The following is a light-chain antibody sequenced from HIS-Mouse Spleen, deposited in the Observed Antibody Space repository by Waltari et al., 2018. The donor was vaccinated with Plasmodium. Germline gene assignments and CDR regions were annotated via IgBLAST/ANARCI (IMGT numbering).Light chain of an antibody. Sequence: EIVMTQSPATLSVSPGERATLPCRASQSVSSNLAWYQQKPGQAPRLLIYCASTRATGSPARFSGSGSGTEFTLTISSLQSEDFAVYYCQQYNNWSFTFGPGTKVDIK. CDR2: CAS. J-gene: IGKJ3*01. CDR1: QSVSSN. CDR3: QQYNNWSFT. V-gene: IGKV3-15*01.